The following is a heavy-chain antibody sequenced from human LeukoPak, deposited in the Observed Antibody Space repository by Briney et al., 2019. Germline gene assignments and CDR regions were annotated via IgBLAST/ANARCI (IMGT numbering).Heavy chain of an antibody. CDR2: IYHSGST. J-gene: IGHJ6*03. CDR3: TRGSIAYYYMDV. V-gene: IGHV4-59*01. CDR1: GGSISTYY. D-gene: IGHD3-22*01. Sequence: SETLSLTCTVSGGSISTYYWSWIRQPPGKGLEWIGYIYHSGSTKYNPSLKSRVTISVDTSQNQFSLKLSSVTAADTAVYYCTRGSIAYYYMDVWGKGTTVTISS.